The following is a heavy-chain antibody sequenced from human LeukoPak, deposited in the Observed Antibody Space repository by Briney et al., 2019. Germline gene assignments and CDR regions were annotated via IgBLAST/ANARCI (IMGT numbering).Heavy chain of an antibody. D-gene: IGHD3-10*01. Sequence: SETLSLTCAVSGASISSSNWWSWVRQPPGKGLEWIGEIYHSGSTNYNPSLKSRVTISIDKSKNQFSLKLSSVTAADTAVYYCARSLTYYYGSGSLGAFDPWGQGTLVTVSS. CDR2: IYHSGST. J-gene: IGHJ5*02. CDR1: GASISSSNW. V-gene: IGHV4-4*02. CDR3: ARSLTYYYGSGSLGAFDP.